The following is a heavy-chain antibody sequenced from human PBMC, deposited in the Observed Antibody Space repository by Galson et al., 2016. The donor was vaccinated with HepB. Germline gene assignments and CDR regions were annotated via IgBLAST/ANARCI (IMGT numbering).Heavy chain of an antibody. J-gene: IGHJ4*02. CDR1: GYTSTNYG. CDR2: ISGDNENR. Sequence: SVKVSCKASGYTSTNYGISWVRQAPGQGLEWMGWISGDNENRSHAQKFQGRVTMTIDTSTSTAYMELRSLRSDDTAVYYCARDAIWFGEECFDYWGQGTLVTVSS. D-gene: IGHD3-10*01. CDR3: ARDAIWFGEECFDY. V-gene: IGHV1-18*01.